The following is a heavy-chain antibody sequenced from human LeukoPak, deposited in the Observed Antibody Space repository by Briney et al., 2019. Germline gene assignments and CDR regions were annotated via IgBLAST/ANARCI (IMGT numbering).Heavy chain of an antibody. Sequence: PGGSLRLSCAASGFTFSSYAMTWVRQAPGKGLEWVSSIRGSGDSTYYADSVKGRFTLSRDNSKNTLYLQMNSLRAEATAVYYCAKGAGTSKIGSFGYWGQGTLVTVSS. J-gene: IGHJ4*02. D-gene: IGHD1-7*01. V-gene: IGHV3-23*01. CDR1: GFTFSSYA. CDR2: IRGSGDST. CDR3: AKGAGTSKIGSFGY.